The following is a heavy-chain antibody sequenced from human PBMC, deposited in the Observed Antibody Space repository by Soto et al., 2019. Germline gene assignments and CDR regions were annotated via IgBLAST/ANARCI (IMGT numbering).Heavy chain of an antibody. J-gene: IGHJ4*02. CDR2: IYDSGTT. CDR1: GGSITGYY. Sequence: QVQLRESGPGLVRPSETLSLTCTVSGGSITGYYWSWIRQPPGKGLEWIGYIYDSGTTTYNAALKSRATISADTSKNQFSLNLRSVTAADTAVYYCARRNYGEEGYFFDFWGQGLLGTVSS. V-gene: IGHV4-59*08. D-gene: IGHD4-17*01. CDR3: ARRNYGEEGYFFDF.